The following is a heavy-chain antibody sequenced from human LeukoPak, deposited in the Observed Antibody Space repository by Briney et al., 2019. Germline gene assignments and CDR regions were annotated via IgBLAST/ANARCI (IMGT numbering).Heavy chain of an antibody. V-gene: IGHV3-21*01. CDR3: ARGVYSSGWTPDYYFDY. J-gene: IGHJ4*02. Sequence: GGSLRLSCAASGFTFSNYGMHWVRQAPGKGLEWLSYISTSSSYIYYADSVKGRFTISRDNAKNTLYLQMNSLRAEDTAVYYCARGVYSSGWTPDYYFDYWGQGTLVTVSS. D-gene: IGHD6-19*01. CDR2: ISTSSSYI. CDR1: GFTFSNYG.